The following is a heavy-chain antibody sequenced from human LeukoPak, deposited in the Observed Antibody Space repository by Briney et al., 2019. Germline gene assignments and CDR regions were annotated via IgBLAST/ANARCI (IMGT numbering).Heavy chain of an antibody. Sequence: GGSLRLSCAASGFTLSTHAMNWVRQAPGKGLECVSTVSGSGSSTYYADSVKGRFTISRDSSKNTLYLQMNSLRAEDTAVYYCAKGREAYSGSYTPFDYWGQGTLVTVSS. D-gene: IGHD1-26*01. J-gene: IGHJ4*02. CDR1: GFTLSTHA. V-gene: IGHV3-23*01. CDR2: VSGSGSST. CDR3: AKGREAYSGSYTPFDY.